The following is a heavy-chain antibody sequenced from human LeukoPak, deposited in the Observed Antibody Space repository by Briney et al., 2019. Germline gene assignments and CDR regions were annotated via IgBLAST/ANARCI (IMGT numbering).Heavy chain of an antibody. CDR3: ARDRAATQDWVEFDP. V-gene: IGHV3-66*03. J-gene: IGHJ5*02. D-gene: IGHD2-15*01. CDR1: GLSVSNYY. CDR2: IRDSGET. Sequence: GGSLRLSCAVSGLSVSNYYMNWVRQAPGKGLEWVSLIRDSGETFFADSVKGRFTLSRDDSKNTVYLQLSSLRVEDTAVYFCARDRAATQDWVEFDPWGQGTLVTVSS.